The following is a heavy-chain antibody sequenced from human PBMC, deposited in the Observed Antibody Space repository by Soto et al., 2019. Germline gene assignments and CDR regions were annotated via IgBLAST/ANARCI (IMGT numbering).Heavy chain of an antibody. V-gene: IGHV3-30*18. CDR2: ISYDGSNK. CDR3: AKDSVEGGDIVVMVYASNWFDP. J-gene: IGHJ5*02. D-gene: IGHD2-8*01. CDR1: GFNFRRYG. Sequence: PGGSLRHSCAASGFNFRRYGMHWVRQAPGKGLEWVAVISYDGSNKYYADSVKGRFTISRDDSKNTLNLQMNSLRSEDTAMYYCAKDSVEGGDIVVMVYASNWFDPWGQGTLVTVSS.